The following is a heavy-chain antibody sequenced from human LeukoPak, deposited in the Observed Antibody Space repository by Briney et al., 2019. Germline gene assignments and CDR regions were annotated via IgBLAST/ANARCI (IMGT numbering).Heavy chain of an antibody. V-gene: IGHV3-23*01. J-gene: IGHJ4*02. CDR2: ISGGGGKT. D-gene: IGHD3-3*01. CDR1: GFTFSSYG. Sequence: GGSLTLSCAASGFTFSSYGMSWVRRAPGKGLEWVSAISGGGGKTYSADSVKGRFTISRDNSKNTLYLQMNRLRVEDTAVYYCAKSEWRALYYFDYWGEGTLVTVSS. CDR3: AKSEWRALYYFDY.